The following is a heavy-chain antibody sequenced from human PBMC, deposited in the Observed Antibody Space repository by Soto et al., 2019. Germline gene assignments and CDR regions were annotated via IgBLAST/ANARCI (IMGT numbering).Heavy chain of an antibody. J-gene: IGHJ6*02. V-gene: IGHV5-10-1*01. Sequence: GESLKISCKGSGYIFTSYWIGCFLEMPVKGLEWMGRIDPSDSYTNYSPSFQGHVTISADKSISTAYLQWSSLKASDTAMYYCARPAGPYYYYYGMDVWGQGTTVTVSS. CDR2: IDPSDSYT. CDR3: ARPAGPYYYYYGMDV. D-gene: IGHD2-2*01. CDR1: GYIFTSYW.